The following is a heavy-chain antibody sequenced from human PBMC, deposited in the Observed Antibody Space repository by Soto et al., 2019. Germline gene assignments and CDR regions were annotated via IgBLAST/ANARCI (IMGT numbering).Heavy chain of an antibody. CDR1: GFTFSSYG. Sequence: PGGSLRLSCAASGFTFSSYGMHWVRQAPGKGLEWVAVISYDGTNKYYADSVKGRFTISRDNSKNTLYLQMNSLRAEDTAFYYCAKALTSYSGNYYLDYWGQGTLVTVSS. J-gene: IGHJ4*02. CDR3: AKALTSYSGNYYLDY. V-gene: IGHV3-30*18. D-gene: IGHD1-26*01. CDR2: ISYDGTNK.